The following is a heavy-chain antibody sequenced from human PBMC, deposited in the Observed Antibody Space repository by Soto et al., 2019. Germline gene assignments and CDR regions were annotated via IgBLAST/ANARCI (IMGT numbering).Heavy chain of an antibody. Sequence: EVQLVESGGGLIQRGGSLRLSCAASGFTFSSYWMSWVRQAPGKGLEWVANMNKDGSEKYYVDSVKGRFTISRDNAKNSLFLQMNSLGAEDTAIYYCARVAWSYNPFDYWGQGTLVTVSS. CDR3: ARVAWSYNPFDY. V-gene: IGHV3-7*04. CDR2: MNKDGSEK. CDR1: GFTFSSYW. D-gene: IGHD3-9*01. J-gene: IGHJ4*02.